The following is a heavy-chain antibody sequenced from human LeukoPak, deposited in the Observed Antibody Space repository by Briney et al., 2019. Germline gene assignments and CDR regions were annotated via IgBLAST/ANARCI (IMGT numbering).Heavy chain of an antibody. Sequence: ASAKVSCKASGYTFTSYYMHWVRQAPGQGLEWMGIINPTSGSTSYTQKFQGRVTMTRDTSTSTVYMELSSLRSEDTAVYYCARERAAVAGTGDYYYYMDVWGKGTTVTISS. D-gene: IGHD6-19*01. CDR1: GYTFTSYY. CDR2: INPTSGST. V-gene: IGHV1-46*01. J-gene: IGHJ6*03. CDR3: ARERAAVAGTGDYYYYMDV.